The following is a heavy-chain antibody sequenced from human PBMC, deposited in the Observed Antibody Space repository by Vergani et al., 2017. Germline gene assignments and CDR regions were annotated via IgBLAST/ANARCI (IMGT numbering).Heavy chain of an antibody. CDR2: IYPDDSDT. V-gene: IGHV5-51*06. D-gene: IGHD2-2*02. Sequence: EVQLVQSGAELKKPGESLKISCQGSGYNFPNYWIGWVRQMPGKGLEWMGSIYPDDSDTRYSPSFQGQVTISGDKSITTAYLQWSSLRASDTALYYCARRSLLCSGIPNCYRGNWFFDLWGRGTLVTVSS. CDR1: GYNFPNYW. J-gene: IGHJ2*01. CDR3: ARRSLLCSGIPNCYRGNWFFDL.